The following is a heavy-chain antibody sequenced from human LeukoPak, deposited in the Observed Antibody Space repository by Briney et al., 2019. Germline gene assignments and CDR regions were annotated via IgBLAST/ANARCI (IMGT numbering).Heavy chain of an antibody. CDR3: ARDGAKIAAAGTFDY. CDR2: TIPIFGTA. V-gene: IGHV1-69*06. D-gene: IGHD6-13*01. Sequence: SVKVSCKASGGTFSSYATSWVRQAPGQGLEWMGGTIPIFGTANYAQKFQGRVTITADKSTSTAYMELSSLRSEDTAVYYCARDGAKIAAAGTFDYWGQGTLVTVSS. CDR1: GGTFSSYA. J-gene: IGHJ4*02.